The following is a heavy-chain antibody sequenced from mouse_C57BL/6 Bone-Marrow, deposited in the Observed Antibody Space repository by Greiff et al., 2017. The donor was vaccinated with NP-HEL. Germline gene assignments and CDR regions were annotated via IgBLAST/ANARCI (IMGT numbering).Heavy chain of an antibody. Sequence: EVQLQQSGPELVKPGASVKISCKASGYSFTGYYMNWVKQSPEKSLEWIGEINPSTGGTTYNQKFKAKATLTVDKSSSTAYMQLKSLTSEDSAVYYCARFLDYYGSSYDYWGQGTTLTVSS. CDR3: ARFLDYYGSSYDY. CDR1: GYSFTGYY. J-gene: IGHJ2*01. CDR2: INPSTGGT. V-gene: IGHV1-42*01. D-gene: IGHD1-1*01.